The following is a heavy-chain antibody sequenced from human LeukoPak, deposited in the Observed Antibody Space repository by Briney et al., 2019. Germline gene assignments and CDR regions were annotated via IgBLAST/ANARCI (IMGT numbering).Heavy chain of an antibody. CDR1: GFTFSSYW. V-gene: IGHV3-74*01. CDR3: ARRSGSSWYNYYFDY. J-gene: IGHJ4*02. Sequence: GGSLRLSCAASGFTFSSYWMHWVRQAPGKGLVWVSRINSDGSSISYADSVKGRFTISRDNAKNTLYLQMNSLRAEDTAVYYCARRSGSSWYNYYFDYWGQGTLVTVSS. CDR2: INSDGSSI. D-gene: IGHD6-13*01.